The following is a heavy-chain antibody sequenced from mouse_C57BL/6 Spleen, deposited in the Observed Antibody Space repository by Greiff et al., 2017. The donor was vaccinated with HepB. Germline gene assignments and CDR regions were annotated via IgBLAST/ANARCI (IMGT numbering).Heavy chain of an antibody. V-gene: IGHV1-55*01. CDR1: GYTFTSYW. D-gene: IGHD1-1*01. Sequence: VQLQQSGAELVKPGASVKMSCKASGYTFTSYWITWVKQRPGQGLEWIGDIYPGSGSTNYNEKFKSKATLTVDTSSSTAYMQLSSLTSEDSAVYYCARSSITTVVAPYFDVWGTGTTVTVSS. CDR2: IYPGSGST. J-gene: IGHJ1*03. CDR3: ARSSITTVVAPYFDV.